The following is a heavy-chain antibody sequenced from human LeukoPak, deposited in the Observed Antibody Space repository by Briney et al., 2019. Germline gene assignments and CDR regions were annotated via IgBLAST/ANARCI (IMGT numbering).Heavy chain of an antibody. CDR1: GFTFSSYA. Sequence: PGGSLRLSCAASGFTFSSYAMHWVRQAPGKGLEWVAVISYDGSNKYYADSVKGRFTISRDNSKNTLYLQMNSLRAEDTAVYYCAREKAPYFTNGVCYDSTYYSSGGGFDYWGQGTLVTVSS. J-gene: IGHJ4*02. CDR2: ISYDGSNK. V-gene: IGHV3-30-3*01. D-gene: IGHD2-8*01. CDR3: AREKAPYFTNGVCYDSTYYSSGGGFDY.